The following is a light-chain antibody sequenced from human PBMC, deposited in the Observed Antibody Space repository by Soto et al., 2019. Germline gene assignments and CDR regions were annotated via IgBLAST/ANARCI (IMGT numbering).Light chain of an antibody. V-gene: IGKV3-15*01. J-gene: IGKJ4*01. CDR3: QQYSSWDC. CDR1: QSVSTN. CDR2: GAS. Sequence: EIVMTQSPTTLSVSPGERATLSCRASQSVSTNLAWYQQKPGQVPSLLIYGASTRASGIPARFSGSGSGTEFTLTIGSRQSEDFGVYARQQYSSWDCFGGG.